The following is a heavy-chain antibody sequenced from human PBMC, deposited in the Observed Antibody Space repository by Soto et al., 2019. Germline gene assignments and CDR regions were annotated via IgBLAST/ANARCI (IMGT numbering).Heavy chain of an antibody. V-gene: IGHV3-13*04. CDR3: ARGQEVGAHFFDS. CDR1: GFTFSKFD. J-gene: IGHJ4*02. D-gene: IGHD2-15*01. Sequence: LRLSCEACGFTFSKFDMHWVRQPTGKGLEWVSTIGISGDTYYAVSVKGRFTISRDNAKNSLSLQMNSLRAGDTALYFCARGQEVGAHFFDSWGQGTQVTVSS. CDR2: IGISGDT.